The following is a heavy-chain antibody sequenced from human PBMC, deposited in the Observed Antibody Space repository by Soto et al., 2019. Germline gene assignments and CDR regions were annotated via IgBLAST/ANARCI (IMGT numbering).Heavy chain of an antibody. CDR3: ARDVRVSGYYRSRPRLGMDV. CDR2: IIPIFATA. J-gene: IGHJ6*02. V-gene: IGHV1-69*01. D-gene: IGHD3-3*01. Sequence: QVQLVQSGAEVKKPGSSVKVSCKASGGTFSSYTFNWVRQAPGQGPEWMGGIIPIFATANYAQKIQGRVTITADESPSTAYMDLSSLSSEDTAIYYFARDVRVSGYYRSRPRLGMDVWGQGTTVTVSS. CDR1: GGTFSSYT.